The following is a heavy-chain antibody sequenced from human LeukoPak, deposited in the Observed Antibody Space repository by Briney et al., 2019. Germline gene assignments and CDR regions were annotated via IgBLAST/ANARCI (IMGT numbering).Heavy chain of an antibody. D-gene: IGHD1-7*01. J-gene: IGHJ4*02. V-gene: IGHV3-66*01. CDR3: ARGGPFTGTISTPRASDY. CDR2: IYSGGST. Sequence: GGSLRLSCAASGFTVSSNYMSWVRQAPGKGLEWVSVIYSGGSTYYADSVKGRFTISRDSSKNTVYLQMNSLRAEDTAVYHCARGGPFTGTISTPRASDYWGQGTLVTVSS. CDR1: GFTVSSNY.